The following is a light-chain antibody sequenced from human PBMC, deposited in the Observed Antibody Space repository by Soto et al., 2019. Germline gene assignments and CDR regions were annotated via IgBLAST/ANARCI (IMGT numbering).Light chain of an antibody. CDR3: QQYHNWPIT. J-gene: IGKJ5*01. V-gene: IGKV3-15*01. Sequence: EIVLTQSPGTLSVSPGESATLSCRASQSVSSNLAWHQQKPGQAPRILMYDASTRATGISARFSGSGSGTGFTLTISSLQSEDFAVYYCQQYHNWPITFGQGTRLEIK. CDR2: DAS. CDR1: QSVSSN.